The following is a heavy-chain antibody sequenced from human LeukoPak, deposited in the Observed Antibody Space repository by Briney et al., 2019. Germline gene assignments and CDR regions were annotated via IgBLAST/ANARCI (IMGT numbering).Heavy chain of an antibody. CDR1: GFTFSSYS. CDR2: IYSGGST. V-gene: IGHV3-66*01. CDR3: ARAFGYYDY. J-gene: IGHJ4*02. D-gene: IGHD3-22*01. Sequence: GGSLRLSCAASGFTFSSYSMNWVRQAPGKGLEWVSVIYSGGSTYYADSVKGRFTISRDNSKNTLYLQMNSLRAEDTAVYYCARAFGYYDYWGQGTLVTVSS.